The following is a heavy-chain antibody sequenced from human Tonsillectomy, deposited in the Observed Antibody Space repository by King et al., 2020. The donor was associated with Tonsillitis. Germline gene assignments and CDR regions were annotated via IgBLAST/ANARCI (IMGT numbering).Heavy chain of an antibody. CDR1: GGSFSGYY. V-gene: IGHV4-34*01. D-gene: IGHD3-22*01. Sequence: VQLQQWGAGLLKPSETLSLTCAVYGGSFSGYYWSWIRQPPGKGLEWIGEINHSGSTNYNPSLKSRVTISVDTSKNQFSLKLSSVTAADTAVYYCARGVYYDSSGATHDAFDIWGQWTMVTVSS. J-gene: IGHJ3*02. CDR3: ARGVYYDSSGATHDAFDI. CDR2: INHSGST.